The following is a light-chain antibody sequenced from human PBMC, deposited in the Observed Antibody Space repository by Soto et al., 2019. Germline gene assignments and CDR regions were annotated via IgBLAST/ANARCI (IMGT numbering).Light chain of an antibody. CDR3: SSYAGSNNLI. V-gene: IGLV2-8*01. J-gene: IGLJ2*01. Sequence: QSVLTQPPSASGSPGQSVTVSCTGTSGDVGAYDSVSWYQQHPGKAPKLIIYEVIKRPSGVPDRFSGSKSGNTASLTVSGLQADDEADYYCSSYAGSNNLIFGGGTQLTVL. CDR2: EVI. CDR1: SGDVGAYDS.